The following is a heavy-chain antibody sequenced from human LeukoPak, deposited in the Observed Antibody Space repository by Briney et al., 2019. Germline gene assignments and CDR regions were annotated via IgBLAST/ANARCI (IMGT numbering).Heavy chain of an antibody. CDR3: ATGGYSGYDSSFDY. V-gene: IGHV1-46*01. CDR2: INPSGGDT. D-gene: IGHD5-12*01. J-gene: IGHJ4*02. Sequence: ASVKVSSKASGYTFTSYYIHWVRQTPGQGLEWMGIINPSGGDTGYAQRFQGRVTMTRDTSTSTVYMELSSLRSEDTAVYYCATGGYSGYDSSFDYWGQGTLVTVSS. CDR1: GYTFTSYY.